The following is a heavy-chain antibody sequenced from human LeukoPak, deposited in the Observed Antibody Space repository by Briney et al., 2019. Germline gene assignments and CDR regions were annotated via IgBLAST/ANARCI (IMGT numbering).Heavy chain of an antibody. Sequence: GRCLSLSRAVSVFTLCIIYMSCVPRAPGRGLECVSVIYSGDGTYYATSVKGRFTLSRDNSQNTRYLQMYSLRPEHTGLFYIGTAFCRVASCPYYYYYMDVWGKGTTVTVSS. D-gene: IGHD2-15*01. J-gene: IGHJ6*03. CDR2: IYSGDGT. CDR1: VFTLCIIY. CDR3: GTAFCRVASCPYYYYYMDV. V-gene: IGHV3-66*02.